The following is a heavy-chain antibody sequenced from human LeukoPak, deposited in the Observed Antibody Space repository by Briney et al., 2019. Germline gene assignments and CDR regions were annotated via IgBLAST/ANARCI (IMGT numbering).Heavy chain of an antibody. V-gene: IGHV4-4*02. CDR3: AGLVGRYSSGLYYYYFDY. CDR2: MYLSGTT. CDR1: GDSINSLDL. Sequence: SETLSLTCTVSGDSINSLDLWSWVRQPPGKGLEWIGEMYLSGTTHSNPSVKSRVTISIDKSKNQFFSNLGSVTAADTAVYYCAGLVGRYSSGLYYYYFDYWGQGTLVTVSS. J-gene: IGHJ4*02. D-gene: IGHD3-22*01.